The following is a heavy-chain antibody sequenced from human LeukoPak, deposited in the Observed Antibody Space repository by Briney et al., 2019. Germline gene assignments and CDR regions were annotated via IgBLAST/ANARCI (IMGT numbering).Heavy chain of an antibody. V-gene: IGHV3-11*04. D-gene: IGHD4-11*01. CDR1: GFTFSDYY. J-gene: IGHJ4*02. CDR2: ISANGITT. Sequence: GGSLRLSCAASGFTFSDYYMGWIRQAPGQGLEWISYISANGITTYYADSVKGRFTISRDNATSSLSLYMNFLRAEDTAVYYCASSLNTVIISPYSFDYWGQGTLVTASS. CDR3: ASSLNTVIISPYSFDY.